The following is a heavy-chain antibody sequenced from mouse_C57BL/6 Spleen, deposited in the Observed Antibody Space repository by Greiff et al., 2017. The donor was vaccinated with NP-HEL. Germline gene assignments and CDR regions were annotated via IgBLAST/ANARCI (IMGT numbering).Heavy chain of an antibody. V-gene: IGHV1-69*01. CDR3: CYGSTYAMDY. Sequence: QVQLQQPGAELVMPGASVKLSCKASGYTFTSYWMHWVKQRPGQGLEWIGEIDPSDSYTNYNQKFKGKSTLTVDKSSSTAYMQLSSLTSEDSAVYYCCYGSTYAMDYWGQGTSVTVSS. CDR2: IDPSDSYT. D-gene: IGHD1-1*01. CDR1: GYTFTSYW. J-gene: IGHJ4*01.